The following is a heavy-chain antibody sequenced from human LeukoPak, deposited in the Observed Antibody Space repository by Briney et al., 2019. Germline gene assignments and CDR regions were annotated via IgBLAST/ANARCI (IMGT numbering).Heavy chain of an antibody. V-gene: IGHV4-4*07. Sequence: SETLSLTCTVSGGSISSYYWSWIRQPAGKGLEWIGRIYTSGSTNYNPSLKSRVTMSVDTSKNQFSLKLSSVTAADTAVYYCARGASPDKIWFGELRYYYYMDVWGKGTTVTVSS. D-gene: IGHD3-10*01. J-gene: IGHJ6*03. CDR2: IYTSGST. CDR3: ARGASPDKIWFGELRYYYYMDV. CDR1: GGSISSYY.